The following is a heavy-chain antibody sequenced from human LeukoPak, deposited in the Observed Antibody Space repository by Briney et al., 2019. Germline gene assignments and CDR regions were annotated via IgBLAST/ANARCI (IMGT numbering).Heavy chain of an antibody. J-gene: IGHJ4*02. CDR2: INAGNGNT. Sequence: GASVKVSCKASGYTFTSYAMHWVRQAPGQRLEWMGWINAGNGNTKYSQKFQGRVTITRDTSASTAYMELSSLRSEDTAVYYCARDGESAVVVVRAAYFDFWGQGTLVTVSS. V-gene: IGHV1-3*01. CDR1: GYTFTSYA. D-gene: IGHD3-22*01. CDR3: ARDGESAVVVVRAAYFDF.